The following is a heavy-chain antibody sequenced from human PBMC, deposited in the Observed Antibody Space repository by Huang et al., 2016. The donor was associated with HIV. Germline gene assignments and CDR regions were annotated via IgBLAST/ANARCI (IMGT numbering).Heavy chain of an antibody. V-gene: IGHV4-34*02. CDR2: INHSGNT. CDR3: ARRYNSRRDY. J-gene: IGHJ4*02. Sequence: QVQLEQWGAGLLKASETLSLTCAVYGGSFSGYYWNWLRQAPGEGLDGVGEINHSGNTNYNPSLKSRVNMSVDTSKSQFSLYLTSLSAADTGTYFCARRYNSRRDYWGRGTLVTVHS. CDR1: GGSFSGYY. D-gene: IGHD3-22*01.